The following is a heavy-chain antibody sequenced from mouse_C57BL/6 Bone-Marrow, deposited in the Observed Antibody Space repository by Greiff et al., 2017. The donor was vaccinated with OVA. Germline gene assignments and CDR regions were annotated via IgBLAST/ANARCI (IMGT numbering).Heavy chain of an antibody. CDR2: IHPNSGST. D-gene: IGHD2-1*01. CDR3: ARRFLLWSMDY. J-gene: IGHJ4*01. V-gene: IGHV1-64*01. CDR1: GYTFTSYW. Sequence: QVQLKQPGAELVKPGASVKLSCKASGYTFTSYWMHWVKQRPGQGLEWIGMIHPNSGSTNYNEKFKSKATLTVDKSSSTAYMQLSSLTSEDSAVYYCARRFLLWSMDYWGQGTSVTVSS.